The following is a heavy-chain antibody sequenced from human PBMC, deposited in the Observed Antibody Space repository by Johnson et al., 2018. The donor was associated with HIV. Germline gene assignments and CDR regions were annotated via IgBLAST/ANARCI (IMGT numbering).Heavy chain of an antibody. V-gene: IGHV3-20*04. J-gene: IGHJ3*02. CDR2: INWNGGNT. D-gene: IGHD3-10*01. CDR3: AKGQVGVGNDAFDI. CDR1: GFTFGDYA. Sequence: MLLVESGGGLVQPGRSLRLSCTASGFTFGDYAMSWVRQAPGKGLEWVSSINWNGGNTEYKESVKGRFTISRDNAKNSLYLQMNSLRAEDTALYYCAKGQVGVGNDAFDIWGQGTMVTVSS.